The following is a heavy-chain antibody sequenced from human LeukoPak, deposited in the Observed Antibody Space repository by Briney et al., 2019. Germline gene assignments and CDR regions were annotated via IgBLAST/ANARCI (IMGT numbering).Heavy chain of an antibody. D-gene: IGHD5-24*01. CDR3: AREGLELDY. V-gene: IGHV1-69*04. CDR1: GYTFTGYY. J-gene: IGHJ4*02. CDR2: IIPILGIA. Sequence: GASVKVSCKASGYTFTGYYMHWVRQAPGQGLEWMGRIIPILGIANYAQKFQGRVTITADKSTSTAYMELSSLRSEDTAVYYCAREGLELDYWGQGTLVTVSS.